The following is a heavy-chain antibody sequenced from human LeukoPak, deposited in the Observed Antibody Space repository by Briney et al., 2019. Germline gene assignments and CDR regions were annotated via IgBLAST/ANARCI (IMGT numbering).Heavy chain of an antibody. D-gene: IGHD2-15*01. Sequence: KTSDTLSLTCIVSGGSISGYYWSWIRQPAGKGLEWIGHMDTSGHTNYNSSLMSRVTISVDTSKNQFSLRLTSVTAADTAVYYCARHWSHSVAQFGRFFWFDPWGQGTLVTVSS. J-gene: IGHJ5*02. CDR2: MDTSGHT. V-gene: IGHV4-4*07. CDR3: ARHWSHSVAQFGRFFWFDP. CDR1: GGSISGYY.